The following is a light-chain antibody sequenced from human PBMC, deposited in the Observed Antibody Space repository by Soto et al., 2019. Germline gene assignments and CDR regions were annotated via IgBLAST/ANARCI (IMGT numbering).Light chain of an antibody. CDR2: GAS. CDR3: QQYGSSPYT. CDR1: QSVSSSY. V-gene: IGKV3-20*01. Sequence: EIVLTQSPGTLSLSPGERATLSCRASQSVSSSYIAWYQQKPGQAPRPLIYGASSRATGIPDRFSSSGSGTDFTLTISRLEPEDFAVYYCQQYGSSPYTFGQGTKLEIK. J-gene: IGKJ2*01.